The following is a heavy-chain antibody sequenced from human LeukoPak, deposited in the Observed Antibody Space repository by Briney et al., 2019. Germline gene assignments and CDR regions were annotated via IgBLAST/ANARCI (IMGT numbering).Heavy chain of an antibody. Sequence: ASVKVSCKASGYTFTSYAMNWVRQAPGQGLEWMGWINTNTGNPTYAQGFTGRFVFSLDTSVSTAYLQLSSLKAEDTAVYYCARSCSGWSDPSWYYFDYWGQGTLVTVSS. J-gene: IGHJ4*02. CDR3: ARSCSGWSDPSWYYFDY. V-gene: IGHV7-4-1*02. CDR2: INTNTGNP. D-gene: IGHD6-19*01. CDR1: GYTFTSYA.